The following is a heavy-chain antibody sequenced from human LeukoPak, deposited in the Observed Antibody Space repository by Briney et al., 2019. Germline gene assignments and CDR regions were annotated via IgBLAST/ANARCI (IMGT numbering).Heavy chain of an antibody. D-gene: IGHD2-2*01. V-gene: IGHV3-30*18. Sequence: PGGSLRLSCAASVFTFKTYAMHWVRQAPGKGLEWMAVISNDGNKRSYADSVKGRFTISRDNSKNTLYLQMSSLTTEEPAVYSCANLKSPLAYTSSDPAYWGQGTLVTVSS. CDR2: ISNDGNKR. CDR3: ANLKSPLAYTSSDPAY. CDR1: VFTFKTYA. J-gene: IGHJ4*02.